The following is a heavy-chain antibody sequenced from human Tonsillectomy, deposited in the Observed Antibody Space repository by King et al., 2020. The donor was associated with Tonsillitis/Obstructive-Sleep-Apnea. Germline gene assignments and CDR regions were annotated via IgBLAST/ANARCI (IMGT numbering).Heavy chain of an antibody. D-gene: IGHD1-26*01. V-gene: IGHV4-61*01. CDR2: IHHTGST. J-gene: IGHJ4*02. CDR1: GGSVSGGSHY. CDR3: ARDQGGRPFFDS. Sequence: VQLQESGPGLVKPSETLSLTCTVFGGSVSGGSHYWSWIRQPPGKGLEWIGYIHHTGSTNYNPSLKSRVSISVETSKNKFSLKLTSVTAADTAVYFCARDQGGRPFFDSWGQGTLVTVSS.